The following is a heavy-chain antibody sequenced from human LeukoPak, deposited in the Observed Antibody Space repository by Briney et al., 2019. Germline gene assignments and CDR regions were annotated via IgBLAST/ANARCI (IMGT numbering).Heavy chain of an antibody. CDR2: IWYDGSNK. Sequence: QSGGSLRLSCEASGFTFSSYGMHWVRQAPGKGLEWVAVIWYDGSNKYYADSVKGRFTISRDNSKNTLYLQMNSLRAEDTAVYYCAKDALAYCGGDCYWGFDYWGQGTLVTVSS. V-gene: IGHV3-33*06. CDR3: AKDALAYCGGDCYWGFDY. D-gene: IGHD2-21*02. J-gene: IGHJ4*02. CDR1: GFTFSSYG.